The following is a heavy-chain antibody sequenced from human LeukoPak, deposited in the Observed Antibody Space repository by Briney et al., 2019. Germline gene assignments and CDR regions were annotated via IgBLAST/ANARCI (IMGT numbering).Heavy chain of an antibody. D-gene: IGHD2-15*01. CDR1: GGSISSYY. J-gene: IGHJ5*02. CDR2: IYYSGST. V-gene: IGHV4-59*01. CDR3: ARDQGRCSGGSCSPLNWFDP. Sequence: PSETLSLTCTVSGGSISSYYWSWIRQPPGKGLEWIGYIYYSGSTNYNPSLKSRVTISVDTSKNQFSLKLSSVTAADTAVYYCARDQGRCSGGSCSPLNWFDPWGQGTLVTVSS.